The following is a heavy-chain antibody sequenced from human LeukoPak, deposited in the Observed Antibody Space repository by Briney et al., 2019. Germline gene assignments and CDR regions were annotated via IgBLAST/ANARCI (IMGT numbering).Heavy chain of an antibody. CDR1: GGSISSYY. Sequence: PSETLSLTCTVSGGSISSYYWSWIRQPPGKGLEWIGYIYYSGSTNYNPSLKSRVTISVDTSKNQFSLKLSSVTAADTAVYYCARDSRRRYSSGPGWFDPWGQGTLVTVSS. V-gene: IGHV4-59*01. D-gene: IGHD6-25*01. J-gene: IGHJ5*02. CDR2: IYYSGST. CDR3: ARDSRRRYSSGPGWFDP.